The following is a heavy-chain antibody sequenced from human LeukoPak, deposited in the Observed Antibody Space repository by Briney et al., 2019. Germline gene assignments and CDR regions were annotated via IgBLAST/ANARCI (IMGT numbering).Heavy chain of an antibody. V-gene: IGHV1-8*01. CDR3: ARVWTYYDFWSGYYPTYFDY. CDR1: GYTFTSYD. D-gene: IGHD3-3*01. Sequence: ASVKVSCKASGYTFTSYDINWVRQATGQGLEWMGWMNPNSGNTGYAQKFQGRVTMTRNTSISTAYMELSSLRSEDTAVYYCARVWTYYDFWSGYYPTYFDYWGQGTLVTVSS. J-gene: IGHJ4*02. CDR2: MNPNSGNT.